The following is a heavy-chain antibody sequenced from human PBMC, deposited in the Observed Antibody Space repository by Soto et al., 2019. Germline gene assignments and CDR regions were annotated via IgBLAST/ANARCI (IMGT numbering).Heavy chain of an antibody. CDR3: ARAGQYCSSTSCDPRYNWFDP. CDR1: GFTFSSYD. CDR2: IGTAGDT. D-gene: IGHD2-2*01. Sequence: GGSLRLSCAASGFTFSSYDMHWVRQATGKGLEWVSAIGTAGDTYYPGSVKGRFTISRENAKNSLYLQMNSLRAGDTAVYYCARAGQYCSSTSCDPRYNWFDPWGQGTLVTVSS. V-gene: IGHV3-13*01. J-gene: IGHJ5*02.